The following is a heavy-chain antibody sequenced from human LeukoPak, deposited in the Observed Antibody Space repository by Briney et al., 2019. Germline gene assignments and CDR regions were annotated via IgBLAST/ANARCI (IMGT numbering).Heavy chain of an antibody. J-gene: IGHJ4*02. CDR3: GKGPGKFWSGHDY. CDR2: ISYDGSNK. V-gene: IGHV3-30*18. Sequence: GGSLRLSCAASGFTFSSYGMHWVRQAPGKGLEWVAVISYDGSNKYYADSVKGRFTISRDNSKNTLYLQMNSLRGEDTAVYYCGKGPGKFWSGHDYWGQGTLVTVSS. CDR1: GFTFSSYG. D-gene: IGHD3-3*01.